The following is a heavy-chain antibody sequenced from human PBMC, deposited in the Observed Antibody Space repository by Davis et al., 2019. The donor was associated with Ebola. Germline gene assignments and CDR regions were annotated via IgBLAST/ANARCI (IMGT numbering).Heavy chain of an antibody. J-gene: IGHJ6*02. CDR2: IYSSGST. CDR1: GGSISSSSDY. V-gene: IGHV4-39*01. D-gene: IGHD5-18*01. Sequence: GSLRLSCTVSGGSISSSSDYWGWIRQPPGKGLEWIGNIYSSGSTHQNPSLKSRVSISVDTSKNQFSLKMRSVTAADTAVYYCARGHSYGSMVYGVDVWGQGTTVSVSS. CDR3: ARGHSYGSMVYGVDV.